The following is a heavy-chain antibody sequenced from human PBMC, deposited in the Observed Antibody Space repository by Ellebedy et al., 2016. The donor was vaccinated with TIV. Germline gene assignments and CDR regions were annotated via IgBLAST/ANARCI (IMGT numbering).Heavy chain of an antibody. J-gene: IGHJ6*02. Sequence: GESLKISXAASGFTFSSYAMSWVRQAPGKGLEWVSAISGSGGSTYYADSVKGRFTISRDNSKNTLYLQMNSLRAEDTAVYYCAKNSGYSYGTDYYYYYGMDVWGQGTTVTVSS. CDR2: ISGSGGST. V-gene: IGHV3-23*01. CDR3: AKNSGYSYGTDYYYYYGMDV. CDR1: GFTFSSYA. D-gene: IGHD5-18*01.